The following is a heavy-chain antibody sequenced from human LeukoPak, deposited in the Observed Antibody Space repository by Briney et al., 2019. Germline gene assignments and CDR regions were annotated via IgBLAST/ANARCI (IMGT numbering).Heavy chain of an antibody. V-gene: IGHV1-69*05. J-gene: IGHJ4*02. CDR2: IIPIFGTA. D-gene: IGHD1-26*01. Sequence: SVKVSCKASGGTFSSYAISWVRQAPGQGLEWMGGIIPIFGTANYAQKFQGRVTITTDGSTSTAYMELSSLRSEDTAVYYCAREAGIVGGSSFDYWGKGTLVPVSS. CDR3: AREAGIVGGSSFDY. CDR1: GGTFSSYA.